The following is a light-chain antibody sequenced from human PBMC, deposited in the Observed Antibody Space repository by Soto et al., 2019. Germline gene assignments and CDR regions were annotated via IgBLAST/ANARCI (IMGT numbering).Light chain of an antibody. J-gene: IGLJ3*02. CDR3: SSYTSSSTRV. V-gene: IGLV2-14*03. Sequence: QSALTQPASVFGSPGQSITISCTGTSSDVGGYNFVSWYQQLPGKAPKLMIYEVTSRPSGVSNRFSGSKSGNTASLTISGLQPEDEADYYCSSYTSSSTRVFGGGTKVTVL. CDR1: SSDVGGYNF. CDR2: EVT.